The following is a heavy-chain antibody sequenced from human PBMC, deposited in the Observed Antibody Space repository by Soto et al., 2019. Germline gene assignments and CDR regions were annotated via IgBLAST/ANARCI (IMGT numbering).Heavy chain of an antibody. CDR3: ARDGTDTAMVWGYYGMDV. J-gene: IGHJ6*02. CDR2: IYHSGST. Sequence: SETLSLTCAVSGGSISSSNWWSWVRQPPGKGLEWIGEIYHSGSTNYNPSLKSRVTISVDKSKNQFSLKLSSVTAADTAVYFCARDGTDTAMVWGYYGMDVWGQGTTVTVSS. D-gene: IGHD5-18*01. CDR1: GGSISSSNW. V-gene: IGHV4-4*02.